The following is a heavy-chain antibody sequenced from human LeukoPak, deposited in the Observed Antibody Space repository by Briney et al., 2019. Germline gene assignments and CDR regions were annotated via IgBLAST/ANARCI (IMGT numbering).Heavy chain of an antibody. CDR2: IHYSGST. J-gene: IGHJ4*02. D-gene: IGHD5-18*01. CDR1: GGSISSSSYY. Sequence: SETLSLTCTVSGGSISSSSYYWGWIRQPPGKGLEWIGSIHYSGSTYYKSSLKSRVTISGDTSKNQFSLKLSSVTAADTAVYYCASLSGFSYGVVDYWGQGTLVTVSS. CDR3: ASLSGFSYGVVDY. V-gene: IGHV4-39*01.